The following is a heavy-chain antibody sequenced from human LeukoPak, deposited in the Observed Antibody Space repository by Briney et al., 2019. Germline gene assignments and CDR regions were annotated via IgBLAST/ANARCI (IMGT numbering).Heavy chain of an antibody. J-gene: IGHJ4*02. CDR1: GGSISSYY. CDR2: IYTSGST. CDR3: ASHRGLLWFGDLTGFDY. Sequence: SETLSLTCTVSGGSISSYYWSWIRQPAGKGLEWIGRIYTSGSTNYNPSLKSRVTMSVDTSKNQFSLKLSSVTAADTAVYYCASHRGLLWFGDLTGFDYWGQGTLARVSS. D-gene: IGHD3-10*01. V-gene: IGHV4-4*07.